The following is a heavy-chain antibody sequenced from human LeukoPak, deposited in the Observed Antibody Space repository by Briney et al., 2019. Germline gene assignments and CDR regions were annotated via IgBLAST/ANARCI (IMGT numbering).Heavy chain of an antibody. D-gene: IGHD5-24*01. CDR1: GFAFSDYW. CDR3: ARWLELMRNFDW. CDR2: IKQDGSEK. J-gene: IGHJ4*02. V-gene: IGHV3-7*01. Sequence: GGSLRLSCVGSGFAFSDYWMSWVRQAPGKGLEWVANIKQDGSEKDYVDALKGRFTISRDNAKNSLYLQMNSLRAEDTAVYYCARWLELMRNFDWWGQGTLVTVSS.